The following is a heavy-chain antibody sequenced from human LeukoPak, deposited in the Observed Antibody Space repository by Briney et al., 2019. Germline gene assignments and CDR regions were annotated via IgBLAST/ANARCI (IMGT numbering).Heavy chain of an antibody. Sequence: PGRSLRLSCAASGFTFDDYATHWVRQAPGKGLEWVSGISWNSGSIGYADSVKGRFTISRDNAKNSLYLQMNSLRAEDTALYYCAKDIRPDYSNYVYESDAFDIWGQGTMVTVSS. CDR1: GFTFDDYA. V-gene: IGHV3-9*01. CDR3: AKDIRPDYSNYVYESDAFDI. J-gene: IGHJ3*02. CDR2: ISWNSGSI. D-gene: IGHD4-11*01.